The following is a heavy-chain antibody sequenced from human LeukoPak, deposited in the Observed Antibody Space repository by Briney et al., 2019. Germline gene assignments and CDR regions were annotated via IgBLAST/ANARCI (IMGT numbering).Heavy chain of an antibody. J-gene: IGHJ3*02. V-gene: IGHV3-49*03. CDR3: TRHKREFTMVRGVIIRAFDI. Sequence: PGGSLRLSCTASGFTFGDYAMSWFRQAPGKGLEWVGFIRSKAYGGTTEYAASVKGRFTISRDDSKSIAYLQMNSLKTEDTAVYYCTRHKREFTMVRGVIIRAFDIWGQGTMVTVSS. CDR1: GFTFGDYA. CDR2: IRSKAYGGTT. D-gene: IGHD3-10*01.